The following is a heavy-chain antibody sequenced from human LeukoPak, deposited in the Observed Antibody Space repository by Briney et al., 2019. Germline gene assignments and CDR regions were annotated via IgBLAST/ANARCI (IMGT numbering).Heavy chain of an antibody. Sequence: PSETLSLTCSVSGGSVSRYYWSWIRQSPGKGLEWIGYIHNSGRTNYTPSLKSRVTGFVDTSKNQVSLRLSSVTAADTAVYYCARHGTISSESYFDYWGQGALVTVSS. D-gene: IGHD1-14*01. J-gene: IGHJ4*02. V-gene: IGHV4-59*08. CDR2: IHNSGRT. CDR1: GGSVSRYY. CDR3: ARHGTISSESYFDY.